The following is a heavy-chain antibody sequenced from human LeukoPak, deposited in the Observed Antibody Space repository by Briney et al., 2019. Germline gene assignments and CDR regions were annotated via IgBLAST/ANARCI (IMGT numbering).Heavy chain of an antibody. V-gene: IGHV3-21*01. CDR3: VRLRRNSDSSGYFYYYDN. CDR1: GFVFSSYS. D-gene: IGHD3-22*01. J-gene: IGHJ4*02. CDR2: VNTVSSYI. Sequence: GGSLRLSCAASGFVFSSYSFNWVRQAPGKGLEWVASVNTVSSYIYYADSVRGRFTISGDNAKNSVLLQMNSLRAEDVAMYYCVRLRRNSDSSGYFYYYDNWGQGTLVTVSS.